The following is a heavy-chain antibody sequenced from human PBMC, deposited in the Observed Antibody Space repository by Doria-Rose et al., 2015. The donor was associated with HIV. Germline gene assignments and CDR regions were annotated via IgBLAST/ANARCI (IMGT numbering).Heavy chain of an antibody. CDR1: GVSLSSPGVG. Sequence: QVTLKESGPVLVKPTETLTLTCTVSGVSLSSPGVGVSWIRRPPGKALEWLANIFSDDDRSYKTSLKSRLTISRGTSKSQVVLTMTDMVPVDTATYYCARIKSSRWYHKYYFDFWGQGTLVIVSA. D-gene: IGHD6-13*01. CDR2: IFSDDDR. J-gene: IGHJ4*02. CDR3: ARIKSSRWYHKYYFDF. V-gene: IGHV2-26*01.